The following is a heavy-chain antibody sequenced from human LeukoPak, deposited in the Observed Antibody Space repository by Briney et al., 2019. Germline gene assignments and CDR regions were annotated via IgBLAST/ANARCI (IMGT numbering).Heavy chain of an antibody. D-gene: IGHD3-22*01. V-gene: IGHV4-59*01. Sequence: SETLSLTCTVSGGSISSYYWSWIRQPPGKGLEWIGYIYYSGSTNYNPSLKSRVTISVDTSKNQFSLKLSSVTAADTAVYYCARGGDPHSSGYYYWFDPWGQGTLVTVSS. J-gene: IGHJ5*02. CDR1: GGSISSYY. CDR3: ARGGDPHSSGYYYWFDP. CDR2: IYYSGST.